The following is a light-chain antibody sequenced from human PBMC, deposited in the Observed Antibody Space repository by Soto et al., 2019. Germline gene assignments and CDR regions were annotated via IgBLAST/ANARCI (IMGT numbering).Light chain of an antibody. CDR3: QQYHIWYT. CDR1: QSVSIN. J-gene: IGKJ2*01. CDR2: GAS. Sequence: IVVTQSPATLSLSPGERAILSCRASQSVSINLAWFQQKPGQSPRLLIYGASTRAIGIPARFSGSGSGTEFALTISSLQSEDFAVYYCQQYHIWYTFGQGTELEIK. V-gene: IGKV3-15*01.